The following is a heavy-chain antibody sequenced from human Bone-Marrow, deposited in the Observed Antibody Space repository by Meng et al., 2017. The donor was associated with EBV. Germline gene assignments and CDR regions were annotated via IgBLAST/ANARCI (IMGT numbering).Heavy chain of an antibody. Sequence: QLHLRGAGPGLVKPSEPLSLTCAVFGGSISSSSYYWGWIRQPPGKGLEWIGSIYYSGSTYYNPSLKSRVTISVDTSKNQFSLKLSSVTAADTAVYYCARHELEYYGSGSYSWFDPWGQGTLVTVSS. D-gene: IGHD3-10*01. CDR1: GGSISSSSYY. CDR3: ARHELEYYGSGSYSWFDP. V-gene: IGHV4-39*01. CDR2: IYYSGST. J-gene: IGHJ5*02.